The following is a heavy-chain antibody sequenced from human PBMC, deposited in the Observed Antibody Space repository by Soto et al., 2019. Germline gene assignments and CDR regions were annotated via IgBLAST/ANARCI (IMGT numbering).Heavy chain of an antibody. CDR3: ARSQDSSGYWNNCFDP. D-gene: IGHD3-22*01. CDR1: GGSLTGYT. CDR2: IIPIFGTA. V-gene: IGHV1-69*01. J-gene: IGHJ5*02. Sequence: QVQLVQSGAEVKRSGSSVKVSCKASGGSLTGYTITWVRQAPGQGLEWMGGIIPIFGTANYAQKFQGRVTITADESTSTVYMELSSLRSEDTAVYYCARSQDSSGYWNNCFDPWGQGTLVTVSS.